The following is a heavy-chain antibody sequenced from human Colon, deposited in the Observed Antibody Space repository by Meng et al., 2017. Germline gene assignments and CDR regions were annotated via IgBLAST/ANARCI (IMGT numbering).Heavy chain of an antibody. Sequence: ASVKVSCKASGYTFTNHYMHWVRQAPGQGLEWMGVIKPTGDNILYSETFRGRLSMTSDTSTTTFYMELSSLRLDDTATYYCARDVSASSTSWCFDSWGQGTLVTVSS. CDR2: IKPTGDNI. CDR1: GYTFTNHY. CDR3: ARDVSASSTSWCFDS. V-gene: IGHV1-46*01. J-gene: IGHJ5*01. D-gene: IGHD2-8*01.